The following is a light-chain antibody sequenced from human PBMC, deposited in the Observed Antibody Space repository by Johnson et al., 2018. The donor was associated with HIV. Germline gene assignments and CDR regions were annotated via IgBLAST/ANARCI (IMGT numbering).Light chain of an antibody. Sequence: QSMLTQPPSVSAAPGQKVTISCSGSSSNIGNNYVSWYQQLPGTAPKLLIYDTYKRPSGIPDRFSGSKSGTSATLGITGLQTVDEADYYCGTWDSRLSAYVFGTGTKVTVL. CDR1: SSNIGNNY. V-gene: IGLV1-51*01. CDR3: GTWDSRLSAYV. CDR2: DTY. J-gene: IGLJ1*01.